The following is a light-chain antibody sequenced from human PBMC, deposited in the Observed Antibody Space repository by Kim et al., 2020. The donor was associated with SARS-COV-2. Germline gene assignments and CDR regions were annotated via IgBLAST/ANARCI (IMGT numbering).Light chain of an antibody. CDR2: AAS. V-gene: IGKV1-27*01. J-gene: IGKJ1*01. CDR1: QDISNY. CDR3: QKCDSAPWT. Sequence: ASVGERVTITCGANQDISNYLAWFQLKPGKAPKLLIYAASALQPGVPSRFSGSGSGTDFTLTVTSLQPEDVATYYCQKCDSAPWTFGQGTKVDIK.